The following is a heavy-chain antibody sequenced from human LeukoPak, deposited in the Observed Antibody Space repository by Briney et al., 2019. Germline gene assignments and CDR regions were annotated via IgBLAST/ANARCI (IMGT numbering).Heavy chain of an antibody. J-gene: IGHJ4*02. D-gene: IGHD3-22*01. Sequence: SSETLSLTCAVYGGFFSGYYWSWIRQPPGKGLEWIGEINHSGSTNYNPSLKSRVTISVDTSKNQFSLKLSSVTAADTAVYYCARDRTGYYNYFDYWGQGTLVTVSS. CDR3: ARDRTGYYNYFDY. V-gene: IGHV4-34*01. CDR2: INHSGST. CDR1: GGFFSGYY.